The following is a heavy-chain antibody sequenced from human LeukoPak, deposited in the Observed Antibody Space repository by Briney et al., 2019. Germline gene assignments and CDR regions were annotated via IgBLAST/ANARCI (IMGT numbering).Heavy chain of an antibody. V-gene: IGHV1-2*02. CDR2: INPSSGGT. Sequence: GASVKVSCKASGYTFTSYAMNWVRQAPGQGLEWMGWINPSSGGTNYAQKFQGRVTMTRDTSISTAYMELSRLRSDDTAVYYCARLSVAARRDVDYWGQGTLVTVSS. CDR3: ARLSVAARRDVDY. D-gene: IGHD6-6*01. CDR1: GYTFTSYA. J-gene: IGHJ4*02.